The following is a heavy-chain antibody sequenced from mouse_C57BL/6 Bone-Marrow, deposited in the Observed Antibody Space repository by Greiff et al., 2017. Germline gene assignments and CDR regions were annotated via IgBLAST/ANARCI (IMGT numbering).Heavy chain of an antibody. J-gene: IGHJ1*03. CDR2: IDPENGDT. CDR3: TTFYGSSYLRYFDV. CDR1: GFNIKDDY. V-gene: IGHV14-4*01. D-gene: IGHD1-1*01. Sequence: VQLQQSGAELVRPGASVKLSCTASGFNIKDDYMHWVKQRPEQGLEWIGWIDPENGDTEYASKFQGKATITADTSSNTAYRQLSSLTSEDTAVYYCTTFYGSSYLRYFDVWGTGTTVTVSS.